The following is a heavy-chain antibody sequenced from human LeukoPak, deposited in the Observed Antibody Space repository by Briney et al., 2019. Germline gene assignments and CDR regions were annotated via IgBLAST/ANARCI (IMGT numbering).Heavy chain of an antibody. J-gene: IGHJ5*02. CDR2: INWNGGST. V-gene: IGHV3-20*04. D-gene: IGHD3-10*01. Sequence: GGSLRLSCAASGFTFDDYGMSWVRQAPGKGLEWVSGINWNGGSTGYAGSVKGRFTISRDNAKNSLYLQMNSLRAEDTALYYCARDRGTTVLLWFGEFLNWFDPWGQGTLVTVSS. CDR1: GFTFDDYG. CDR3: ARDRGTTVLLWFGEFLNWFDP.